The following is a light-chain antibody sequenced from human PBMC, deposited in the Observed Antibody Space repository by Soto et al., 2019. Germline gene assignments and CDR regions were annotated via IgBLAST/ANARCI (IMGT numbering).Light chain of an antibody. J-gene: IGLJ3*02. CDR2: SNN. Sequence: QSVLTQPPSASGTPGQRVTISCSGSSSNIGSNYVYWYQQLPGTAPKLLFYSNNQRPSGVPDRFSGSKSGTSASLAISGLRSEDEADYYCAAWDDSLRVFGGGTKLTVL. V-gene: IGLV1-47*02. CDR1: SSNIGSNY. CDR3: AAWDDSLRV.